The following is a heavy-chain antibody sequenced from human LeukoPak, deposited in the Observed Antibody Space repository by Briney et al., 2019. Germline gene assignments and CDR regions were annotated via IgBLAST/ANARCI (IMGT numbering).Heavy chain of an antibody. J-gene: IGHJ4*02. V-gene: IGHV3-23*01. D-gene: IGHD1-1*01. Sequence: GGSLRLSCAASGFTFSNYAMSWVRQAPAGGLEWVSSLRGDGETFYADSVESRFTLSRDDSRNTVYLQLNNLRVEDTAVYYCAKASWVSNVDAVLWGQGTLVTVSS. CDR3: AKASWVSNVDAVL. CDR2: LRGDGET. CDR1: GFTFSNYA.